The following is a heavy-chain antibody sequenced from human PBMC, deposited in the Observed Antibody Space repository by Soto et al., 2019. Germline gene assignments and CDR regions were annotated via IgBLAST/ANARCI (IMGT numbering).Heavy chain of an antibody. V-gene: IGHV1-69*01. Sequence: QVQLVQSGADVKKPGSSVKVSCKTSGGPFGSSAISWVRQAPAQGLEWMGEIIPVFDKANYPVNFQGRLTITADDPTGTVFMQLSSLRSEDTAVYFCARLRRDWGDAFDLWGLGTFVTVSS. CDR1: GGPFGSSA. CDR3: ARLRRDWGDAFDL. D-gene: IGHD3-16*01. CDR2: IIPVFDKA. J-gene: IGHJ3*01.